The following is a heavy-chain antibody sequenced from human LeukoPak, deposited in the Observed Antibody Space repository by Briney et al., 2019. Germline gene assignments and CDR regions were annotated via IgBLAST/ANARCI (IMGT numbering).Heavy chain of an antibody. J-gene: IGHJ4*02. V-gene: IGHV4-59*08. Sequence: SETLSLTCTVSGGSISSYYWSWIRQPPGKGLEWIGYIYYSGSTNYNPSLKSRVTISVDTSKNQFPLKLSSVTAADTAVYYCARHGRGYSYGYLFDYWGQGALVTVSS. D-gene: IGHD5-18*01. CDR3: ARHGRGYSYGYLFDY. CDR2: IYYSGST. CDR1: GGSISSYY.